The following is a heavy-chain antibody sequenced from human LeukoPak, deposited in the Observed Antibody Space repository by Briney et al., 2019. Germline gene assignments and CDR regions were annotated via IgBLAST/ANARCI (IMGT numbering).Heavy chain of an antibody. J-gene: IGHJ3*02. CDR1: GDTFTGYY. D-gene: IGHD1-26*01. CDR2: INPNSVDT. CDR3: ARGSEVGGTEKNALDI. Sequence: ASVKVSCKTSGDTFTGYYIHWVRQAPGQGLEWMGWINPNSVDTRYAQKFQDRVTMTRDTSITTAYMELSGLRSDDTALYYCARGSEVGGTEKNALDIWGQGTMVTVSS. V-gene: IGHV1-2*02.